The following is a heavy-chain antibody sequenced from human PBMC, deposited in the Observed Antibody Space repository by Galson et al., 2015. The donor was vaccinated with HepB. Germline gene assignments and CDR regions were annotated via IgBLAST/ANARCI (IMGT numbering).Heavy chain of an antibody. CDR1: GFTFKSFA. CDR2: VWYDGSNR. V-gene: IGHV3-33*01. J-gene: IGHJ2*01. CDR3: ASGGYGAGSYWYFDL. Sequence: SLRLSCAASGFTFKSFAMHWVRQAPGKGLEWVAVVWYDGSNRYYADSVKGRFTISRDNSKNTLYLQMNSLRVEDTAVYYCASGGYGAGSYWYFDLWGRGTLVTVSS. D-gene: IGHD4-17*01.